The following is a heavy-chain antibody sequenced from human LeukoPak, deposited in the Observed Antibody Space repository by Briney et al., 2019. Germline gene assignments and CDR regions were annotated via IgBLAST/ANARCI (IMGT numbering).Heavy chain of an antibody. Sequence: SETLSLTCTVSGGSISSGDYYWSWIRQPPGKGLEWIGFIYYGGSTYYNPSLKSRITISLDTSKNQFSLKLSSVTAADTAVYYWARDPGESYDYFWGSYRPDAFDIWGQGQWSPSLQ. CDR2: IYYGGST. J-gene: IGHJ3*02. D-gene: IGHD3-16*02. V-gene: IGHV4-30-4*01. CDR3: ARDPGESYDYFWGSYRPDAFDI. CDR1: GGSISSGDYY.